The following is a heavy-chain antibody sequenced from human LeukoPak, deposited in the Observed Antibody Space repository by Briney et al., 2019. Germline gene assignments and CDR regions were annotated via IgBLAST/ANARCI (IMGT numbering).Heavy chain of an antibody. CDR1: GYTFINYA. J-gene: IGHJ4*02. Sequence: ASVKVSCKASGYTFINYAINWGRQAPGQRLEWVGWINAVNGNTKYSPKFQGRVSLTRDTSATTAYMELSSLTSEDTAVYYCARGPRAAADDYWGQGTLVIVSS. CDR3: ARGPRAAADDY. CDR2: INAVNGNT. V-gene: IGHV1-3*01. D-gene: IGHD6-13*01.